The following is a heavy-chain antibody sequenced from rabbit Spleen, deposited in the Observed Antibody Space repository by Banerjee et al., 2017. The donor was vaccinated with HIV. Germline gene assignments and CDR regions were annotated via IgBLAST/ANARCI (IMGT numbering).Heavy chain of an antibody. CDR2: IYTDSGST. J-gene: IGHJ4*01. Sequence: QEQLEESGGGLVQPEGSLTLTCTASGFSFSSSYVMCWVRQAPGKGLEWIGCIYTDSGSTYYASWAKGRFTISKTSSTTVTLQLNSLTAADTATYFCARDLVTVMGWNFNLWGPGTLVTVS. CDR3: ARDLVTVMGWNFNL. CDR1: GFSFSSSYV. V-gene: IGHV1S45*01. D-gene: IGHD5-1*01.